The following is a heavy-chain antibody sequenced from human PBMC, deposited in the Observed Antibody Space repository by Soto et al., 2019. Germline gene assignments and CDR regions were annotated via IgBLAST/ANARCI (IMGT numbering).Heavy chain of an antibody. J-gene: IGHJ3*02. CDR2: ISGSGGST. D-gene: IGHD3-16*02. CDR1: GFTFSSYA. Sequence: GGSLRLSCAASGFTFSSYAMSWVRQAPGKGLEWVSAISGSGGSTYYADSVKGRFTISRDNSKNTLYLQMNSLRAEDTAVYYCAKDMPMITFGGVIVILGPNAFDIWGQGTMVTVSS. V-gene: IGHV3-23*01. CDR3: AKDMPMITFGGVIVILGPNAFDI.